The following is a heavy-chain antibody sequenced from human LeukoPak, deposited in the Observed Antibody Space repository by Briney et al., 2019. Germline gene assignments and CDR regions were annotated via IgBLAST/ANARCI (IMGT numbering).Heavy chain of an antibody. J-gene: IGHJ4*02. CDR3: AREGRAKMATISLRRYFDY. V-gene: IGHV1-2*06. Sequence: ASVKVSCKASGYTFTGYYMHWVRQAPGQGHEWMGRINPNSGGTNYAQKFQGRVTMTRDTSISTAYMELSRLRSDDTAVYYCAREGRAKMATISLRRYFDYWGQGTLVSVSS. D-gene: IGHD5-24*01. CDR1: GYTFTGYY. CDR2: INPNSGGT.